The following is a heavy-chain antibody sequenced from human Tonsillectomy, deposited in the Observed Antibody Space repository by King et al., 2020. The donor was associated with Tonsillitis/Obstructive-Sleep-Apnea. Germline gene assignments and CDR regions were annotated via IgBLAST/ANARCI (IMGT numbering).Heavy chain of an antibody. D-gene: IGHD1-26*01. CDR3: AHMAGQGARGWFDP. CDR1: GFSLSTSGVG. J-gene: IGHJ5*02. V-gene: IGHV2-5*02. Sequence: TLKESGPTLVKPTQTLTLTCTFSGFSLSTSGVGVGWIRQPPGKALEWLALIYWDDDKRYSPSLKSRLTITKDTSKNPVVLTMTNMDPVDTATYYCAHMAGQGARGWFDPWGQGTLVTVSS. CDR2: IYWDDDK.